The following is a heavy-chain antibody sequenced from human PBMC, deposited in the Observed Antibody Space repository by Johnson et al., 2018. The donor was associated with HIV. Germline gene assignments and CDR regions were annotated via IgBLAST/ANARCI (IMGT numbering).Heavy chain of an antibody. J-gene: IGHJ3*02. D-gene: IGHD6-13*01. Sequence: VQLVESGGGLVQPGGSLRLSCAASGFTFDDYGMSWVRQAPGKGLEWVSGINWNGGSTGYADSVKGRFTISRDNAKNSLYLQMNSLRAEDTALYYCARDPSTAAADSKDAFDIWGQGTMVTVSS. CDR3: ARDPSTAAADSKDAFDI. V-gene: IGHV3-20*04. CDR2: INWNGGST. CDR1: GFTFDDYG.